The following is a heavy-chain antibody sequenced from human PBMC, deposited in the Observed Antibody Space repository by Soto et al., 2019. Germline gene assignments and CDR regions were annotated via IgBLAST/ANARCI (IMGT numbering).Heavy chain of an antibody. Sequence: EVQMVESGGGLIQPGGSLILSCAVSGFGVTESETYVSWIRQAPGKGLEWVAAFYRGGRRNYAASVKGRFVISRDKSENSVFLQLNLVRVEDTAVYYCAREVVVGATAKFDRWGQGTMVIVSP. CDR3: AREVVVGATAKFDR. D-gene: IGHD2-21*01. V-gene: IGHV3-53*03. CDR1: GFGVTESETY. CDR2: FYRGGRR. J-gene: IGHJ5*02.